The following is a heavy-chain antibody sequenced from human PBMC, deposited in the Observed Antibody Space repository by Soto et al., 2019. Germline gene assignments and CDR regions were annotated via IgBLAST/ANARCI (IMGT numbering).Heavy chain of an antibody. D-gene: IGHD3-10*01. Sequence: EVQLVESGGGLVQPGGSLRLSCAASGFTFSSFWMHWARQVPGKGLVWISHITKDGSSLSYADSVKGRFTISRDNAKNTVYLQMNGLRAEDTAVYYCARGGVGSFDYWGPGSLVTVSS. CDR2: ITKDGSSL. CDR3: ARGGVGSFDY. J-gene: IGHJ4*02. CDR1: GFTFSSFW. V-gene: IGHV3-74*01.